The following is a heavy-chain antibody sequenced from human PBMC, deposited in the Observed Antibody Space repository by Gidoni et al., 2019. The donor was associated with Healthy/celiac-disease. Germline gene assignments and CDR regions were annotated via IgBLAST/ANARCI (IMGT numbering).Heavy chain of an antibody. Sequence: EVQLVSSGGGLVQPGASLRLSCAASGSPFSSHSMRWALQAPGKGLEWVANRKQDGSGEYYVDAVKGRFTISRDNAKNSLYLQMNSLRAEDTAVYYCARDLAKTYYDSSGYYGHYFDYWGQGTLVTVSS. V-gene: IGHV3-7*01. CDR2: RKQDGSGE. J-gene: IGHJ4*02. CDR3: ARDLAKTYYDSSGYYGHYFDY. D-gene: IGHD3-22*01. CDR1: GSPFSSHS.